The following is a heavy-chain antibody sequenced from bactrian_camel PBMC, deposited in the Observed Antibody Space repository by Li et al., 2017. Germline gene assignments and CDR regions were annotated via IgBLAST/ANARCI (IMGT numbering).Heavy chain of an antibody. CDR2: IDIDGSRT. D-gene: IGHD4*01. V-gene: IGHV3-2*01. Sequence: HVQLVESGGGLVQPGGSLRLSCASGFTVSSVYMTWVRQTPGKGLEWVSTIDIDGSRTYYADSVKGRFTISKDNAKNMMYLQMSDLKPEDTAMYSCAAVRLGRLCDLRDGDWAYWGQGTQVTV. J-gene: IGHJ4*01. CDR3: AAVRLGRLCDLRDGDWAY. CDR1: GFTVSSVY.